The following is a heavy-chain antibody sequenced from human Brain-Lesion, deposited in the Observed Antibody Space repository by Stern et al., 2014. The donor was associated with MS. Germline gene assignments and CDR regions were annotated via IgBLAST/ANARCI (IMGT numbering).Heavy chain of an antibody. CDR3: AKDMMDYFGSGTFGSFDH. V-gene: IGHV3-9*01. J-gene: IGHJ4*02. CDR1: GFSFEDHG. Sequence: EVQLVESGGGLVQPGRSLRISCEASGFSFEDHGMHWVRQAPGQGLEWVSGITWNSGTIAYADSVKGRFTISRDDAKNSLYLHMNGLRAEDTALYYCAKDMMDYFGSGTFGSFDHWGQGTLVTVSS. D-gene: IGHD3-10*01. CDR2: ITWNSGTI.